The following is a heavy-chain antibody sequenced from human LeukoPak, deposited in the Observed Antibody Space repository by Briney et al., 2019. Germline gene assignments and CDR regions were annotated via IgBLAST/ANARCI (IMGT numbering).Heavy chain of an antibody. D-gene: IGHD1-1*01. CDR3: ARDLEPTTGNWFDP. CDR1: GFIFSSYG. CDR2: ISGSGGST. Sequence: HSGGSLRLSCAASGFIFSSYGMSWVRQAPGKGLEWVSAISGSGGSTYYADSVKGRSTISRDNSKNTLYLQMNSLRAEDTAVYYCARDLEPTTGNWFDPWGQGTLVTVSS. V-gene: IGHV3-23*01. J-gene: IGHJ5*02.